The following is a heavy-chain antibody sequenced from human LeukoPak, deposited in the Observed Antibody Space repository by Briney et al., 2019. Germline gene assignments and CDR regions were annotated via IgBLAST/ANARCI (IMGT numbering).Heavy chain of an antibody. J-gene: IGHJ4*02. V-gene: IGHV1-18*01. CDR2: ISAYNGNT. CDR1: GYTFTSYG. D-gene: IGHD3-10*01. CDR3: ARSNGHYYGSGSYYSDY. Sequence: ASVKVSCKASGYTFTSYGISWVRQAPGQGLEWMGWISAYNGNTNYAQKLQGRVTMTTDTSTSTAYMELRSLRSDDTAVYYCARSNGHYYGSGSYYSDYWGQGTLVTVSS.